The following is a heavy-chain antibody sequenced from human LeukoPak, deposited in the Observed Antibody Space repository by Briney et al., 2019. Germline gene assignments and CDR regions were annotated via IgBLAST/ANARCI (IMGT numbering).Heavy chain of an antibody. CDR1: GGSISSSIYY. D-gene: IGHD2-21*02. CDR2: IYYSGST. Sequence: PSETLSLTCTVSGGSISSSIYYWGWIRQPPGKGLEWIGTIYYSGSTYYNPSLQSRVTLSVDTSKNQFSLKLTSVTATDTAVYYCARTYPDCDYWGQGTLVTVSS. CDR3: ARTYPDCDY. V-gene: IGHV4-39*01. J-gene: IGHJ4*02.